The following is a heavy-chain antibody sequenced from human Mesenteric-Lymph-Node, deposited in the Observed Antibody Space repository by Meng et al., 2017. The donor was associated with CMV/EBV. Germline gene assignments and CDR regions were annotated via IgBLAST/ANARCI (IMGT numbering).Heavy chain of an antibody. D-gene: IGHD1-14*01. CDR1: GYTFTSYD. J-gene: IGHJ6*02. Sequence: ASVKVSCKASGYTFTSYDINWVRQATGQGLEWMGWMNPNTGDTGYARNFQGRVTITRNASIGTAYMELSSLKFEDSAMYYCARGGFNHHYGMDVWGQGATVTVSS. CDR2: MNPNTGDT. V-gene: IGHV1-8*01. CDR3: ARGGFNHHYGMDV.